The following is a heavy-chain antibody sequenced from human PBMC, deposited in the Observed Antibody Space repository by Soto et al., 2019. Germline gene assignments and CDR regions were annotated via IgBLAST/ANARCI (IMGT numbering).Heavy chain of an antibody. CDR2: ISVSGGTT. Sequence: GGSLRLSCVASGFTFRNYAMSWVRQAPGKGLEWVSTISVSGGTTHYADSVKGRITISRDNSKNTVYLQMNSLRAEDTALYYCAKGLYYYDSSGYRLFDYWGQGALATVSS. V-gene: IGHV3-23*01. CDR1: GFTFRNYA. D-gene: IGHD3-22*01. CDR3: AKGLYYYDSSGYRLFDY. J-gene: IGHJ4*02.